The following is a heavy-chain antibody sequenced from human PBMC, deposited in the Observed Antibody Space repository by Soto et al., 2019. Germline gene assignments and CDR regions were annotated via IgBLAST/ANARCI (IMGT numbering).Heavy chain of an antibody. V-gene: IGHV1-8*01. CDR1: GYTFTSYD. D-gene: IGHD3-3*01. CDR2: MNPNSGNT. J-gene: IGHJ4*02. CDR3: ARGHTIFGVVTRDFDY. Sequence: QVQLVQSGAEVKKPGASVKVSCKASGYTFTSYDINWVRQATGQGLEWMGWMNPNSGNTGYAQKFQGRVTMTRNTSISTADMELSSLRSEDTAVYYCARGHTIFGVVTRDFDYWGQGTLVTVSS.